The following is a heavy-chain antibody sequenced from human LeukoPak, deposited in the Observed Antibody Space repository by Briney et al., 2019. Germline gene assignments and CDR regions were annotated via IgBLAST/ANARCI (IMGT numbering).Heavy chain of an antibody. CDR3: ARHVFYDFWSGYYWDY. D-gene: IGHD3-3*01. Sequence: TPSETLSLTCAVYGGSFSGYYWSWIRQPPGKGLEWIGEINHSGSTNYNPSLKSRVTISVDTSKNQFSLKLSSVTAADTAVYYCARHVFYDFWSGYYWDYWGQGTLVTVSS. V-gene: IGHV4-34*01. CDR1: GGSFSGYY. CDR2: INHSGST. J-gene: IGHJ4*02.